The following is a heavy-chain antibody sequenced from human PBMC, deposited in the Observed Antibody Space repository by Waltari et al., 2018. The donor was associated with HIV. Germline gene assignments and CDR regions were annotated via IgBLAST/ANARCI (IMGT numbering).Heavy chain of an antibody. CDR1: AFTFTTPG. CDR2: VAGAPGHA. CDR3: VKSVDYFRFDV. Sequence: EVELVGSGGGLVHPGGSLRLSWVGPAFTFTTPGLNWVRQAPGKGLEWVSFVAGAPGHAYYADSVKGRFTISRDNAQNSAFLQMNSLRVEDTAIYYCVKSVDYFRFDVWDQGTLVTVSS. V-gene: IGHV3-48*04. D-gene: IGHD4-17*01. J-gene: IGHJ4*02.